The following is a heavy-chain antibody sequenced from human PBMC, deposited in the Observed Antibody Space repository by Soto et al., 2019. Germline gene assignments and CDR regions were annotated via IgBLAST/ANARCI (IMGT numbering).Heavy chain of an antibody. V-gene: IGHV3-23*01. Sequence: PVGSLRLSCAASGFTFISYTLNCCLRAPGKGLEWVATSSDRRTGNTHYSDSVRGRFTLSRDYSRNILFLQMDSLRADDTALYYCTTWLTAHFDYWGRGTQVTVSS. CDR1: GFTFISYT. D-gene: IGHD2-21*02. CDR2: SSDRRTGNT. CDR3: TTWLTAHFDY. J-gene: IGHJ4*02.